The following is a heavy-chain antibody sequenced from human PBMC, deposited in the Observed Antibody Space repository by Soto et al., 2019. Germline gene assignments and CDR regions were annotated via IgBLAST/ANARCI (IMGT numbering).Heavy chain of an antibody. CDR1: GFTFSSYS. J-gene: IGHJ6*02. Sequence: ESGGGLVKPGGSLRLSCAASGFTFSSYSMNWVRQAPGKGLEWVSSISSSSSYIYYADSVKGRFTISRDNAKNSLYLQMNSLRAEDTAVYYCARDTNYDILTGPYGMDVWGQGTTVTVSS. D-gene: IGHD3-9*01. V-gene: IGHV3-21*01. CDR2: ISSSSSYI. CDR3: ARDTNYDILTGPYGMDV.